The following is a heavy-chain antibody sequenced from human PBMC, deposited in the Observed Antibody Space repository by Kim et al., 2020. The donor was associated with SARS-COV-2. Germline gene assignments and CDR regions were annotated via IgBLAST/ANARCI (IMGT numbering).Heavy chain of an antibody. CDR2: INTDTGNP. CDR3: ARVIWGTYRYTDS. V-gene: IGHV7-4-1*02. J-gene: IGHJ4*02. Sequence: ASVKVSCKASGYTFTNNAISWVRQAPGQGLEWMGWINTDTGNPTYAHAFTRRFVFSVDTSVTTAYLQISSLEAEDTALYYCARVIWGTYRYTDSWGQGTLVTVSS. CDR1: GYTFTNNA. D-gene: IGHD3-16*02.